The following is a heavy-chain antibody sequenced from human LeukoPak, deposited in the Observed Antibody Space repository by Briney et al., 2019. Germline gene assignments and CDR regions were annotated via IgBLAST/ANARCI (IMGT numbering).Heavy chain of an antibody. D-gene: IGHD4-17*01. CDR3: ARDPYGDRDY. V-gene: IGHV4-59*01. Sequence: SETLSLTCTVSGGSICSYYWNWIRQPPGKGLEWIGYIYNSGSTNYNPSLKSRVTISVDTSKNQFSLKLSSVTAADTAVYYCARDPYGDRDYWGQGTLVTVSS. CDR1: GGSICSYY. J-gene: IGHJ4*02. CDR2: IYNSGST.